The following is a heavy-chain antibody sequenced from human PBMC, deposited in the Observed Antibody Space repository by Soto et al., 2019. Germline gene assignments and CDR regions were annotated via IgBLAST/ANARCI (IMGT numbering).Heavy chain of an antibody. CDR2: ISYDGSNK. Sequence: QVQLVESGGGVVQPGRSLRLSCAASGFTFSSYGMHWVRQAPGKGLEWVAVISYDGSNKYYADSVKGRFIISRDNSKNTLYLQMNSLRAEDTAVYYCAKDRDYYDSSGPFDYWGQGTLVTVSS. D-gene: IGHD3-22*01. CDR1: GFTFSSYG. V-gene: IGHV3-30*18. J-gene: IGHJ4*02. CDR3: AKDRDYYDSSGPFDY.